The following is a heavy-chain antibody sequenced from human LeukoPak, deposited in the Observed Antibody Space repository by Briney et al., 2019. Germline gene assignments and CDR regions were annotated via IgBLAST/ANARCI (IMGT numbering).Heavy chain of an antibody. CDR1: GFTFSSYG. D-gene: IGHD3-16*01. J-gene: IGHJ4*02. V-gene: IGHV3-33*01. CDR3: VTSVGDLYFFDY. Sequence: GGSLRLSCAASGFTFSSYGTHWVRQAPGKGLEWVAVIWSDGRNKFYGDSVKGRFTISRDNSKNTLYLRMNSLRAEDTAVYYCVTSVGDLYFFDYWGQGTLVTVSS. CDR2: IWSDGRNK.